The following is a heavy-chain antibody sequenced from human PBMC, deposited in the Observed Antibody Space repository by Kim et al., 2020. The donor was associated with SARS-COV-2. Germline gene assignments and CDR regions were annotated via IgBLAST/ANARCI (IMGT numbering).Heavy chain of an antibody. V-gene: IGHV3-23*01. D-gene: IGHD3-22*01. CDR3: AKLFNYYDSSRDAFDI. CDR1: GFTFSSYA. CDR2: ISGSGGST. Sequence: GGSLRLSCAASGFTFSSYAMSWVRQAPGKGLEWVSAISGSGGSTYYADSVKGRFTISRDNSKNTLYLQMNSLRAEDTAVYYCAKLFNYYDSSRDAFDIWGQGTMVTVSS. J-gene: IGHJ3*02.